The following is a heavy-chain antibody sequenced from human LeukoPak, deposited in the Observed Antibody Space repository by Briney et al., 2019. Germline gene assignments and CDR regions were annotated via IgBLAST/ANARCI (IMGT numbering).Heavy chain of an antibody. CDR1: GFTFSSYA. CDR2: ISGSGGAT. D-gene: IGHD5-12*01. Sequence: GGSLRLSCAASGFTFSSYAMSCVRQVPGKGLEWVSGISGSGGATYYADSVKGRFTISRDNSKNTLYLQMNSLRAEDTAVYYCAKDGVDTITFDSWGQGTLVTVSS. CDR3: AKDGVDTITFDS. J-gene: IGHJ4*02. V-gene: IGHV3-23*01.